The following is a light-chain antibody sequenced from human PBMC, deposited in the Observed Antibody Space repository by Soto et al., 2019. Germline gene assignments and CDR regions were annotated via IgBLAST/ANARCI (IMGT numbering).Light chain of an antibody. CDR2: GAS. J-gene: IGKJ2*01. CDR3: QQYGSSPYT. V-gene: IGKV3-20*01. CDR1: QSVSSSY. Sequence: EIALTQSPDTLSLSLGETATLSCRASQSVSSSYLAWYQQKPGQAPRLLIYGASSRATGIPDRFSGSGSGTDFTLTISRLEPEDFAVYYCQQYGSSPYTFGQGTKLEIK.